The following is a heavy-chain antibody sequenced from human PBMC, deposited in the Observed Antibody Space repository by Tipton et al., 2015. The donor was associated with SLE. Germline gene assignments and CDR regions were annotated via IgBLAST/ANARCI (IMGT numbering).Heavy chain of an antibody. D-gene: IGHD2-15*01. CDR2: IKQDGSEK. CDR3: ARCVGWFSPYHSDY. CDR1: GFTFSSYW. V-gene: IGHV3-7*01. Sequence: SLRLSCAASGFTFSSYWMSWVRQAPGKGLEWVANIKQDGSEKYYVDSVKGRFTISRDNAKNSLYLQMNSLRAEDSAVYYCARCVGWFSPYHSDYWGQGTQVTVSS. J-gene: IGHJ4*02.